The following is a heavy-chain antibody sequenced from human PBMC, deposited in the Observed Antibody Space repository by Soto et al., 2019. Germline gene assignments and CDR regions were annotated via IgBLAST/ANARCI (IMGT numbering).Heavy chain of an antibody. CDR2: VFHTGTT. J-gene: IGHJ4*02. CDR3: ARSAGWYAVHS. V-gene: IGHV4-4*02. D-gene: IGHD6-19*01. Sequence: QVQLQESGPGLVKPSGTLSLTCAVSGDSVSSPYYWCWVRQPPGKGLEWIGEVFHTGTTSYNPSLRSRVTISMDKSNNQFSLDLRSVTAADTAVDYCARSAGWYAVHSWGPGTLVIVSS. CDR1: GDSVSSPYY.